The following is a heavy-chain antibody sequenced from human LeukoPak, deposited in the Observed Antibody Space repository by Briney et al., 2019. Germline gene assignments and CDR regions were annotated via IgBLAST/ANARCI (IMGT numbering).Heavy chain of an antibody. J-gene: IGHJ3*02. CDR3: ARGISGYDFADAFDI. CDR2: IYYSGST. Sequence: SETLSLTCTVSGGSISSYYWSWIRQPPGKGLEWIGYIYYSGSTNYNPSLKGRATISVDTSKNQFSLKLSSVTAADTAVYYCARGISGYDFADAFDIWGQGTMVTVSS. V-gene: IGHV4-59*01. D-gene: IGHD5-12*01. CDR1: GGSISSYY.